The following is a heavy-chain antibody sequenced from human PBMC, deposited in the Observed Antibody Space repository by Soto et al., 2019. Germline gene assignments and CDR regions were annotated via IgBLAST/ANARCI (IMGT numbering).Heavy chain of an antibody. Sequence: GGSLRLSCAASGFTFTRYSMNWVRQAPGKGLEWVSYISSTTNYIYYGDSMKGRFTISRDNAKNSLYLEMNSLGAEDTAVYYCARESEDLTSNFDYWGQGTLVTVSS. CDR2: ISSTTNYI. CDR3: ARESEDLTSNFDY. V-gene: IGHV3-21*06. J-gene: IGHJ4*02. CDR1: GFTFTRYS.